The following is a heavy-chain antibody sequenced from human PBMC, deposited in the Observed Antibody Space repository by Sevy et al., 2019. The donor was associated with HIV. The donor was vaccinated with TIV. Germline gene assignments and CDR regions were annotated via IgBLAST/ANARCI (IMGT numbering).Heavy chain of an antibody. V-gene: IGHV4-59*01. J-gene: IGHJ4*02. CDR2: IYYSGST. D-gene: IGHD5-18*01. CDR3: ARGQYSYGYWREFDY. Sequence: SETLSLTCTVSGASISTYYWSWIRQPPGKRLEWIGYIYYSGSTNYNPSLKSRVTISVDTSKNQFSLKLSSVTAADTAVYYCARGQYSYGYWREFDYWGQGTLVTVSS. CDR1: GASISTYY.